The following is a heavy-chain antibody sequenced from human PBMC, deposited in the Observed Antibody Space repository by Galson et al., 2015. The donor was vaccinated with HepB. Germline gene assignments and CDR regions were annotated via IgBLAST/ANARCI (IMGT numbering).Heavy chain of an antibody. CDR3: AGGVGYYYGSGSYGWFDP. J-gene: IGHJ5*02. V-gene: IGHV1-18*01. CDR2: ISAYNGNT. D-gene: IGHD3-10*01. Sequence: SVKVSCKASGYTFTSYGISWVRQAPGQGLEWMGWISAYNGNTNYAQKLQGRVTMTTDTSTSTAYMELKSLRSDDTAGYYCAGGVGYYYGSGSYGWFDPWGQGTLVTVSS. CDR1: GYTFTSYG.